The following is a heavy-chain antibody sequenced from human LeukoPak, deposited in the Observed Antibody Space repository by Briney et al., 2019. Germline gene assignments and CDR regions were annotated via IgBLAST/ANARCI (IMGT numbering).Heavy chain of an antibody. D-gene: IGHD3-10*01. CDR3: SGSRGGPYYYYGMDV. CDR1: GGSISSYY. Sequence: SETLSLTCTVSGGSISSYYWSWIRQPPGKGLEWIGYIYYSGSTNYNPSLKSRVTISGDTSKNQFSLKLSSGTAADTAVDYCSGSRGGPYYYYGMDVWGQGTTVTVSS. J-gene: IGHJ6*02. CDR2: IYYSGST. V-gene: IGHV4-59*01.